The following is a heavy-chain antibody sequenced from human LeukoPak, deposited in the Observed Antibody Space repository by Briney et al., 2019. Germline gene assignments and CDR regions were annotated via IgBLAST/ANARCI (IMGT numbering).Heavy chain of an antibody. CDR1: GFTFDDYA. Sequence: GRSLRLSCAASGFTFDDYAMHWVRQAPGKGLEWVSGISWNSGSIGYADSVKGRFTISRDNAKNTRYLQMNSLRTEDTALYYCAKDIVSYYDSSGPFDYWGQGTLVTVSS. CDR2: ISWNSGSI. V-gene: IGHV3-9*01. D-gene: IGHD3-22*01. J-gene: IGHJ4*02. CDR3: AKDIVSYYDSSGPFDY.